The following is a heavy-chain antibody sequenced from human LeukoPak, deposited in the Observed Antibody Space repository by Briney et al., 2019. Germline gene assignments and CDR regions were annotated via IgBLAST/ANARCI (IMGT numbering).Heavy chain of an antibody. V-gene: IGHV4-59*01. CDR1: GGSLSTFY. J-gene: IGHJ6*03. CDR3: ARNGKDIVVVPAAPTLFYSYMDV. CDR2: IYYRGST. D-gene: IGHD2-2*01. Sequence: PSETLSLTCTVSGGSLSTFYWSWIRQPQGKGLEWIGYIYYRGSTTYNPSLKCRVTISVDTSKNQFSLNLTSVTAADTAVYYCARNGKDIVVVPAAPTLFYSYMDVWGKGTTVTVSS.